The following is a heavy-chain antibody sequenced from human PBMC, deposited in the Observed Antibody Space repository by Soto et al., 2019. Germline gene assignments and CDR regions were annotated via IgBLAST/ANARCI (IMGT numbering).Heavy chain of an antibody. CDR2: IKPDNGDT. CDR1: GYPFSKYG. V-gene: IGHV1-18*04. D-gene: IGHD5-12*01. CDR3: ATSYDSGFDP. J-gene: IGHJ5*02. Sequence: QLQLVQSGAEEERPGASVRVSCQAYGYPFSKYGISWIRQAPGQGLEWMGWIKPDNGDTNYAQKFQGRVTMTTDTSSNTAYMELRSLRSDDTSVYYCATSYDSGFDPWGQGTLVSVSS.